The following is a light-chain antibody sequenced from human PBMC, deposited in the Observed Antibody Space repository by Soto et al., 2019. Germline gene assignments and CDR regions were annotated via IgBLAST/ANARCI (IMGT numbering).Light chain of an antibody. CDR1: QSVSSK. J-gene: IGKJ4*01. Sequence: EIVMTHSPATLSLSPGQRATLSCSSSQSVSSKLAWYQQRPGQAPRLLIYSASTRATGIPARFSGSGSGTEFTLTISSLQSEDIATYHCQQYDNRLTFGGGTKVDI. V-gene: IGKV3-15*01. CDR3: QQYDNRLT. CDR2: SAS.